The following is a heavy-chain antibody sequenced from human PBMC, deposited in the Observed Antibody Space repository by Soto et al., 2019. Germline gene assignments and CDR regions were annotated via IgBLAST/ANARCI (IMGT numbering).Heavy chain of an antibody. CDR1: GFTFSSYA. J-gene: IGHJ4*02. Sequence: GGSLRLSCAASGFTFSSYAMSWVRQAPGKGLEWVSAISGSGGSTYYADSVKGRFTISRDNSKNTLYLQMNSLRAEDTAVYYCASSISLGRHFDWLPRPDPNYYWGQGTLVTVSS. CDR3: ASSISLGRHFDWLPRPDPNYY. V-gene: IGHV3-23*01. D-gene: IGHD3-9*01. CDR2: ISGSGGST.